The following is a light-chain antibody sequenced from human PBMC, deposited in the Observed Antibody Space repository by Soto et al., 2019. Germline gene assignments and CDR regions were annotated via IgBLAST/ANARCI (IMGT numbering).Light chain of an antibody. CDR2: DVS. Sequence: QSVLTQPRSVYGSPGQSVTISCSGTSSDLGGYIYVSWYQQQPDKAPKLMIYDVSKRPSGVPDRFSGSKSGNTATLTISGLQAEDEADYYCCSYAGSYTFVFGTGNKVTVL. CDR1: SSDLGGYIY. V-gene: IGLV2-11*01. CDR3: CSYAGSYTFV. J-gene: IGLJ1*01.